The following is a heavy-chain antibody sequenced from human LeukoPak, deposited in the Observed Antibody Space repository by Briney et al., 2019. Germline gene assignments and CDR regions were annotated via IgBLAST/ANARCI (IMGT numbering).Heavy chain of an antibody. CDR1: GFAFSNYG. Sequence: GRSLRLSCAASGFAFSNYGMHWVRQVPGKGLEWVAVVSNDGSNKYSADSVKRRFTISRDNSKNTLYLQMNTLRAEDRGVYYCAKSSGVTHQRGWFNPWGQGTLVTVPS. CDR2: VSNDGSNK. J-gene: IGHJ5*02. CDR3: AKSSGVTHQRGWFNP. D-gene: IGHD1-26*01. V-gene: IGHV3-30*18.